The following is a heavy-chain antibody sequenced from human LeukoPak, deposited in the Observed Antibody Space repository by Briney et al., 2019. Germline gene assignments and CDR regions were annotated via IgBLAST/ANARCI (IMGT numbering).Heavy chain of an antibody. CDR1: GYTFTSYA. CDR2: INAGNGNT. CDR3: ARVRGWVVPAAIDY. D-gene: IGHD2-2*01. V-gene: IGHV1-3*01. Sequence: GASVKVSCKASGYTFTSYAMHWVRQAPGQRLEWMGWINAGNGNTKYSQKFQGRVTITRDTSASTAYMELSSLRSEDTAVYYCARVRGWVVPAAIDYWGQGTLVTVSS. J-gene: IGHJ4*02.